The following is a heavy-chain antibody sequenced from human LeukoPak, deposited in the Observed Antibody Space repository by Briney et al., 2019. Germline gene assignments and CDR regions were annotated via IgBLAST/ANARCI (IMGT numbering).Heavy chain of an antibody. V-gene: IGHV2-5*02. CDR3: AHSCGGGNSAYFDY. Sequence: SGPTLVKPTQTLTLTCTFSGFSLSTSGVGVGWIRPPPGKALEWLALIYWDDDKRYSPSLKSRLTITKDTSKNQVVLTMTNMDPVDTATYYCAHSCGGGNSAYFDYWGHGTLVTVSS. CDR2: IYWDDDK. CDR1: GFSLSTSGVG. D-gene: IGHD4-23*01. J-gene: IGHJ4*01.